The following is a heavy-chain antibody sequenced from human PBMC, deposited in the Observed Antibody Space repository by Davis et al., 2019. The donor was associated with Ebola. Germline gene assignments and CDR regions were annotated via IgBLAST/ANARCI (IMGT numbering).Heavy chain of an antibody. J-gene: IGHJ4*02. D-gene: IGHD5-24*01. CDR2: INHSGST. CDR3: ARGVEMATILTGYYLDY. CDR1: GGSFSGYY. Sequence: SETLSLTCAVYGGSFSGYYWSWIRQPPGKGLEWIGEINHSGSTNYNPSLKSRVTISVDTSKNQFSLKLSSVTAADTAVYYCARGVEMATILTGYYLDYWGQGTLVTVSS. V-gene: IGHV4-34*01.